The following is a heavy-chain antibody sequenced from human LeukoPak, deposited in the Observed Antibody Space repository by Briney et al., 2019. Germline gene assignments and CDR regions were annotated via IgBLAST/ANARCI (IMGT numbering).Heavy chain of an antibody. Sequence: PGGSLRLSCAASGFTFNNYAMSWVRQAPGEGLEWVSAISPSGGSTYFADSVRGRFTISRDNSKNTVYVQMNSLRAEDTAVYYCARLRWEVTHYWYFDLWGRGTLVTVSS. CDR1: GFTFNNYA. V-gene: IGHV3-23*01. CDR3: ARLRWEVTHYWYFDL. J-gene: IGHJ2*01. D-gene: IGHD4-23*01. CDR2: ISPSGGST.